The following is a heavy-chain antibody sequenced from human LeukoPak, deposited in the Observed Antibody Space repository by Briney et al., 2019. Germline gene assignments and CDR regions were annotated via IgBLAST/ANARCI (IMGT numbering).Heavy chain of an antibody. Sequence: PGGSLRLSCAASGFTFSDYYMSWIRQAPGKGLEWVSYISSSGSTIYYADSVKGRFTISRDNAKNSLYLQMNSLRAEDTAVYYCAGRPLRYFDWLPDVRGQGTTVTVSS. CDR3: AGRPLRYFDWLPDV. CDR1: GFTFSDYY. CDR2: ISSSGSTI. V-gene: IGHV3-11*01. D-gene: IGHD3-9*01. J-gene: IGHJ6*02.